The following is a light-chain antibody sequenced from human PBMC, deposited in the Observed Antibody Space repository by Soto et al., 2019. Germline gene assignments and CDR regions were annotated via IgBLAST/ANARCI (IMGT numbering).Light chain of an antibody. CDR3: QQYNNWPLT. CDR2: SAS. V-gene: IGKV3-15*01. CDR1: QSVNSD. J-gene: IGKJ4*01. Sequence: ETVMTQSPATLSVSPGESVTLSCRASQSVNSDLAWYQQIPGQAPRLLIYSASTGATGGPARFSRSGSGTEFTLTISSLQSEDFALYYCQQYNNWPLTFGGGTKVEI.